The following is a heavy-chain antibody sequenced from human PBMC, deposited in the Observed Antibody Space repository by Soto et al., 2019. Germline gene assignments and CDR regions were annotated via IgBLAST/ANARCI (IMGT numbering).Heavy chain of an antibody. V-gene: IGHV4-30-2*01. CDR1: GGSISSGGYS. CDR2: IYHSGST. D-gene: IGHD6-19*01. Sequence: QLQLQESGSGLVKPSQTLFLTCAVSGGSISSGGYSCSWIRQPPGKGLEWIGYIYHSGSTYYNPSLKSRVTISVDRSKNQFSLKLSSVTAADTAVYYCARAGGLGAVAADYWGQGTLVTVSS. CDR3: ARAGGLGAVAADY. J-gene: IGHJ4*02.